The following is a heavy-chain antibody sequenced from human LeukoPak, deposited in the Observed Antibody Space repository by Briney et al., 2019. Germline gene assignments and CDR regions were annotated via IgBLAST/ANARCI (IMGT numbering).Heavy chain of an antibody. V-gene: IGHV4-59*01. CDR1: GGSISSYY. J-gene: IGHJ3*02. CDR2: IYYSGST. D-gene: IGHD3-22*01. Sequence: SETLSLTCTVSGGSISSYYWSWIRQPPGKGLEWIGYIYYSGSTNYNPSLESRVTISVDTSKNQFSLKLSSVTAADTAVYYCARDRRDYYDSSGYWDAFDIWGQGIMVTVSS. CDR3: ARDRRDYYDSSGYWDAFDI.